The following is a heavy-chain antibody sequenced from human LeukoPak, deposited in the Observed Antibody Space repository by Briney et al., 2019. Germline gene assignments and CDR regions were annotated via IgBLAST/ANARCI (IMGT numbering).Heavy chain of an antibody. D-gene: IGHD5-18*01. Sequence: QPGGSLRLSCAAPGFTFSSYWMHWVRQAPGKGLVWFSRINSDGSSTSYADSVKGRFTISRDNAKSTLYLQMNSLRAEDTAVYYCARDTAMVTDYYGMDVWGQGTTVTVSS. CDR1: GFTFSSYW. CDR3: ARDTAMVTDYYGMDV. J-gene: IGHJ6*02. CDR2: INSDGSST. V-gene: IGHV3-74*01.